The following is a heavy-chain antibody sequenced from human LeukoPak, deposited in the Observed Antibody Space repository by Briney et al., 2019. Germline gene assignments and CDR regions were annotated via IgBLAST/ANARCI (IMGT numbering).Heavy chain of an antibody. CDR1: GYTFTGYY. J-gene: IGHJ2*01. CDR2: INPNSGGT. Sequence: ASVKVSCKASGYTFTGYYMHWVRQAPGQGLEWMGWINPNSGGTNYAQKFQGRVTMTRDTSSSTAYMELSRLRSDDTAVYYCARAAVTTDWYFDLWGRGTLVTVSS. CDR3: ARAAVTTDWYFDL. V-gene: IGHV1-2*02. D-gene: IGHD4-17*01.